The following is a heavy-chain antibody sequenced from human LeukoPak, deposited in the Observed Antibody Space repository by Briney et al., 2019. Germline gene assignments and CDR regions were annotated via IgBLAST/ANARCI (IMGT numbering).Heavy chain of an antibody. CDR3: VREPYCSGGSCYTSGFDC. CDR2: IKNDGSST. D-gene: IGHD2-15*01. J-gene: IGHJ4*02. V-gene: IGHV3-74*01. Sequence: PGGSLRLSCAAPGVTFSRYWMHWVRQAPGKGLVWVSRIKNDGSSTTYADAVKGRFTISRDNAKNTLYLQMNSLRAEDTAVYYCVREPYCSGGSCYTSGFDCWGQGTLVTVSS. CDR1: GVTFSRYW.